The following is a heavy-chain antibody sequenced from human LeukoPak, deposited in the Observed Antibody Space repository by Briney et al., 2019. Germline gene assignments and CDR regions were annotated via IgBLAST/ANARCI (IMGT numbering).Heavy chain of an antibody. D-gene: IGHD3-10*01. CDR1: GFIVSSNY. V-gene: IGHV3-20*04. CDR2: INWNGGRT. Sequence: GGSLRLSCAASGFIVSSNYMSWVRQVPGKGLEWVSGINWNGGRTGYADSVKGRFTISRDNAKKSLYVQMNSLRAEDTALYYCAREYYGSGSYYNVGYWGQGTLVTVSS. CDR3: AREYYGSGSYYNVGY. J-gene: IGHJ4*02.